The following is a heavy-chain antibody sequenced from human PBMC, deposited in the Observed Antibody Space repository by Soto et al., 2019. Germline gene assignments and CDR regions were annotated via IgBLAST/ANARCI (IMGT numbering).Heavy chain of an antibody. V-gene: IGHV4-59*01. D-gene: IGHD3-10*01. CDR1: GGSISSYY. J-gene: IGHJ5*02. Sequence: PSETLSLTCTVSGGSISSYYWSWIRQPPGKGLEWIGYIYYSGSTNYNPSLKSRVTISVDTSKNQFSLKLSSVTAADTAVYYCARGGVTMVRGVSNWFDPWGQGTLVTVS. CDR3: ARGGVTMVRGVSNWFDP. CDR2: IYYSGST.